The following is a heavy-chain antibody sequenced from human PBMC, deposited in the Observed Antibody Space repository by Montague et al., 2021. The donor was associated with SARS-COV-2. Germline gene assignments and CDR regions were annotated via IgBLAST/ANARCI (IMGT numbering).Heavy chain of an antibody. CDR2: INQDETAK. CDR3: ARSPRGSGTGWLDY. V-gene: IGHV3-7*01. Sequence: SLRLSWSASGFTSGDYQITWVRQAPGKGLQWVANINQDETAKTYVDSVKGRFTISRDNAKNSLILQMNSLKDEDTAVYYCARSPRGSGTGWLDYWGQGTLVTVSS. D-gene: IGHD3/OR15-3a*01. J-gene: IGHJ4*02. CDR1: GFTSGDYQ.